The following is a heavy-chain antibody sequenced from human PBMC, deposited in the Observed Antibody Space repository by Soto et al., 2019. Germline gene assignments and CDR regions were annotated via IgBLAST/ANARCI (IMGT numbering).Heavy chain of an antibody. D-gene: IGHD3-16*01. J-gene: IGHJ5*01. CDR1: GYTFTSYA. Sequence: ASVKVSCKASGYTFTSYAMHWVRQAPGQRLEWMGWINAGNGNTKYSQKFQGRVTITRDTSASTAYMELSSLRSEDTAVYFCARNLWGTYQFDCWGQGTLVTVSS. CDR3: ARNLWGTYQFDC. V-gene: IGHV1-3*01. CDR2: INAGNGNT.